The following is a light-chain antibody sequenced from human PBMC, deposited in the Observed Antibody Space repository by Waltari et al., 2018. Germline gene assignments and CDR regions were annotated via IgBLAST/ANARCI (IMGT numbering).Light chain of an antibody. CDR3: AGWDDRLNGVV. CDR2: INN. J-gene: IGLJ3*02. CDR1: SSNIGSYI. V-gene: IGLV1-44*01. Sequence: QSVLTQPPSASGTPGRRVTISCSGSSSNIGSYIVNWYQQLPGTAPKLLIYINNQRPSGVPDRCSGSKSGTSASLAISGLQSEDEADYYCAGWDDRLNGVVFGGGTKLTVL.